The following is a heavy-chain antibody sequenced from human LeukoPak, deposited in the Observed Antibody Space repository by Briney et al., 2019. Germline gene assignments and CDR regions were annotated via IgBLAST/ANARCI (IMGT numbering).Heavy chain of an antibody. D-gene: IGHD3-3*01. V-gene: IGHV3-30*04. CDR3: ASEIIFGSFDY. Sequence: GGSLRLSCAASGFTFSSYAMHWVRQAPGKGLEWVAVISYDGSNKYYADSVKGRFTISRDNSKNTLFLQMNSLRAEDTAVYYCASEIIFGSFDYWGQGTLVTVSS. CDR2: ISYDGSNK. J-gene: IGHJ4*02. CDR1: GFTFSSYA.